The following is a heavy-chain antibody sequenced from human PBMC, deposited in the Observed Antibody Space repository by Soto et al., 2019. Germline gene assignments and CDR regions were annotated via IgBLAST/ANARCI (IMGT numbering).Heavy chain of an antibody. D-gene: IGHD6-13*01. CDR3: ARDWYPRFDP. Sequence: QIRLVQSGGEVRTPGASVKVSCKASGYTLSSYGITWVRQAPGQGLEWLGWINPSSGETNYAQKFQGRVTVTTDTSTTTGYMELRNLTFVDTAVYYCARDWYPRFDPWGQGTLVTVSS. V-gene: IGHV1-18*01. CDR2: INPSSGET. J-gene: IGHJ5*02. CDR1: GYTLSSYG.